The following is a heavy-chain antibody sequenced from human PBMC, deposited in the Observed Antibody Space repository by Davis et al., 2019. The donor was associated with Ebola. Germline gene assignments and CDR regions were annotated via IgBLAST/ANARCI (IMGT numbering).Heavy chain of an antibody. V-gene: IGHV5-51*01. CDR3: ARLNDYDDSSGPATFSDY. D-gene: IGHD3-22*01. CDR2: IYPADSDT. J-gene: IGHJ4*02. CDR1: EYNFITYW. Sequence: GGSLRLSCKGSEYNFITYWIGWVRQLPGKGLEWMGIIYPADSDTRYSTSFQGQVTIPADRSISTAYLKLMRLKASDTAIYYCARLNDYDDSSGPATFSDYWGQGTLVTVSS.